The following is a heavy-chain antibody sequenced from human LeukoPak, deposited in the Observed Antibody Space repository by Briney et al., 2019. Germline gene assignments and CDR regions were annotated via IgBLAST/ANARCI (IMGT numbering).Heavy chain of an antibody. D-gene: IGHD3-10*01. V-gene: IGHV3-48*02. CDR2: ISASSSSI. Sequence: SGGSLRLSCAASGFTFSGYSMNWVRQAVGKGLEWVSYISASSSSIYYADSVKGRFTISRDNAKNSLYLQMNSLRDEDTAVYYCARRAAGRPGADHFQHWGQGILVTVSS. CDR3: ARRAAGRPGADHFQH. J-gene: IGHJ1*01. CDR1: GFTFSGYS.